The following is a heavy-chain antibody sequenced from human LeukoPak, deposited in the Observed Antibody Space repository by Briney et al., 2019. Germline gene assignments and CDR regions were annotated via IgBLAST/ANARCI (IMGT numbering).Heavy chain of an antibody. Sequence: SETLSLTCTVSGDSIRSYYWSWIRQPPGKGLEWIGYIYYSGGTNYNPSLKSRVTISVDTSKNQFSLKLSSVTAADTAVYYCAKGGKLNLDFDYWGQGTLVTVSS. J-gene: IGHJ4*02. CDR2: IYYSGGT. V-gene: IGHV4-59*01. CDR1: GDSIRSYY. CDR3: AKGGKLNLDFDY. D-gene: IGHD3-16*01.